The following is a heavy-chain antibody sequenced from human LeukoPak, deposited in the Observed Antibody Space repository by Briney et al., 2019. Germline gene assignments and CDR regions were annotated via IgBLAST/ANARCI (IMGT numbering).Heavy chain of an antibody. Sequence: GGSLRLSCAASGFTFSGHVMHWVRQAPGKGLDWVAVIWYDGSNKYYGDAVKGRFTISRDNSKNTLYLQMNSLRAEDTAVYYCARVAPIYSSSLYYLGSWGQGTLVTVSS. CDR2: IWYDGSNK. D-gene: IGHD6-13*01. CDR1: GFTFSGHV. J-gene: IGHJ4*02. CDR3: ARVAPIYSSSLYYLGS. V-gene: IGHV3-33*01.